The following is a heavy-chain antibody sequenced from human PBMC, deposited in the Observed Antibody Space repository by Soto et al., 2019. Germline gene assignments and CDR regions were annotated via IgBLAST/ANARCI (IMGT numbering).Heavy chain of an antibody. CDR3: ESDYYGMEV. V-gene: IGHV4-30-2*06. CDR2: TYQSGSA. Sequence: SETLSLTCTVSGGSIASVVYSWTWIRQSPGKGLEWIVYTYQSGSAYYNPSLKSRVTISVDRSKNQFSLNLTSVNAADTAVYYCESDYYGMEVWGQGTTVTVSS. CDR1: GGSIASVVYS. J-gene: IGHJ6*02.